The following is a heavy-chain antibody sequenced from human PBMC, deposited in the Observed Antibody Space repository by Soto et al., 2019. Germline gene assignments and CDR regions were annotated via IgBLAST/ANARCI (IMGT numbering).Heavy chain of an antibody. CDR3: GKDVGDYVPYYYGVDV. CDR2: IAYDGNEK. D-gene: IGHD1-26*01. CDR1: GFTFKTHA. J-gene: IGHJ6*02. Sequence: QVQLVESGGGVVQPGTSLRLSCAASGFTFKTHAMHWVRQASGKGLEGMAVIAYDGNEKFYADSVKGRFTISRDNSKNALYLQINTLRNEDTAVYYCGKDVGDYVPYYYGVDVWGQGTTVTVSS. V-gene: IGHV3-30*18.